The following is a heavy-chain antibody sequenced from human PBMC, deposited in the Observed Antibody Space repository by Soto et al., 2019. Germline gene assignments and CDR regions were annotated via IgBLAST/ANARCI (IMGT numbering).Heavy chain of an antibody. CDR3: AKAPTNYGSGSYYYY. V-gene: IGHV3-23*01. Sequence: EVQLLESGGGLVQPGGSLRLSCAASGFTFSSYAMSWVRQAPGKGLEWVSAISDSGGSTYYADSVKGRFTISRDNSKNTLYLQMNSLRAEDTAVYYCAKAPTNYGSGSYYYYWGQGTLVTVSS. J-gene: IGHJ4*02. CDR2: ISDSGGST. CDR1: GFTFSSYA. D-gene: IGHD3-10*01.